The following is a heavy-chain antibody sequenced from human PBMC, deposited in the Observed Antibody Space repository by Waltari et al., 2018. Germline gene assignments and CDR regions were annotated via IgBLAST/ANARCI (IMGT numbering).Heavy chain of an antibody. V-gene: IGHV4-34*01. CDR2: INHSGST. CDR3: ARDFYYGDLNWFDP. D-gene: IGHD4-17*01. J-gene: IGHJ5*02. CDR1: GGSFSGYY. Sequence: QEQLQQWGAGLLKPSETLSLTCAVYGGSFSGYYWSWIRQPPGKGLEWIGEINHSGSTNYNPSLKSRVTKSVDTSKNQFSLKLSSVTAADTAVYYCARDFYYGDLNWFDPWGQGTLVTVSS.